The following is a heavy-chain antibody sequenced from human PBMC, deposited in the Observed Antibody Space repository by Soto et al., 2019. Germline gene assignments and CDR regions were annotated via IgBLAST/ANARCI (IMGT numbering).Heavy chain of an antibody. CDR1: GFTFSNYA. V-gene: IGHV3-23*01. D-gene: IGHD3-22*01. CDR2: ISDSGANT. Sequence: EVQLLESGGGLVQPGGSLRLSCAASGFTFSNYAMSWVRQVPGKGLEWVSAISDSGANTYYADSVKGRFTTSRDNFKNTMYLQLESLRAEDSALYYCAARRDRIGCSAFDFWGQGTLVTVSS. J-gene: IGHJ4*02. CDR3: AARRDRIGCSAFDF.